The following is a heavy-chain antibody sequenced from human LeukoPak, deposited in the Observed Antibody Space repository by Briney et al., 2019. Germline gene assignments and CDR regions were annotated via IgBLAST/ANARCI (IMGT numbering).Heavy chain of an antibody. V-gene: IGHV3-74*01. CDR2: INPDGSRT. Sequence: PGGSLRLSCAASGFTFSTYWVHWVRQAPGKGLVWVSRINPDGSRTDYADSVKGRFTISRDNAKNTLYLQMNSLRAEDTAVYHCARMAPTVARGMDVWGQGTTVTVSS. J-gene: IGHJ6*02. D-gene: IGHD2-21*01. CDR3: ARMAPTVARGMDV. CDR1: GFTFSTYW.